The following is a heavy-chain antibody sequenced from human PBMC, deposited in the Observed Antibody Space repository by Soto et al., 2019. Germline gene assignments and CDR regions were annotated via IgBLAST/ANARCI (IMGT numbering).Heavy chain of an antibody. J-gene: IGHJ5*02. D-gene: IGHD4-17*01. CDR1: GGSISRGGFY. CDR2: IYYSERT. CDR3: ARAHSDFGDYDWFDP. Sequence: QVQLQESGPGLVRPSQTLSLTCVVSGGSISRGGFYWSWIRQPPGKGLEWIGYIYYSERTQYNPSLKSRVTISSDTSKNQFSLRLRSVTAADTAVYYCARAHSDFGDYDWFDPWGQGTLVTVSS. V-gene: IGHV4-31*11.